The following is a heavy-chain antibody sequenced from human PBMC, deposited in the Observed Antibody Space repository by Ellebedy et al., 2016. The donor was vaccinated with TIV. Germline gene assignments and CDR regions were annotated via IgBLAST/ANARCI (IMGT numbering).Heavy chain of an antibody. D-gene: IGHD3-9*01. J-gene: IGHJ5*02. Sequence: AASVKVSCKASGGTFSSYDINWVRQAPGQGLEWMGWMNPNSGDTGYAQKFQGRVTITRDTSISTAYMELSSLRSEDTAVYYCARNPPQTGYFDPWGQGTLVTVSS. CDR1: GGTFSSYD. CDR3: ARNPPQTGYFDP. V-gene: IGHV1-8*03. CDR2: MNPNSGDT.